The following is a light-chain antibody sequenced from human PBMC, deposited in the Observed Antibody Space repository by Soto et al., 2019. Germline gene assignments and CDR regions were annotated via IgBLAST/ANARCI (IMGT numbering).Light chain of an antibody. CDR2: EVT. Sequence: QSALTQPASVSGSPGQSITISCTGTASDVNIFNYVSWYQQHPGKAPRLIIYEVTNRPSGVSNRFSGSKSGYTASLTISGLQADDEADYYCSSYTSSDTHVLFGGGTQLTVL. CDR1: ASDVNIFNY. J-gene: IGLJ7*01. V-gene: IGLV2-14*01. CDR3: SSYTSSDTHVL.